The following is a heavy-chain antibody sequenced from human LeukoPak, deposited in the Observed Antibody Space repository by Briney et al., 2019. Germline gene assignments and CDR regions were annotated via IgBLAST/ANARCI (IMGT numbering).Heavy chain of an antibody. V-gene: IGHV3-23*01. CDR1: GFTFSSYA. CDR2: ISGSGGST. CDR3: AYSSSWFRGHAFDI. Sequence: GGSLRLSCAASGFTFSSYAMSWVRQAPGKGLEWVSAISGSGGSTYYADSVKGRFTISRDNSKNTLYLQMNSLRAEDTAVYYSAYSSSWFRGHAFDIWGQGTMVTVSS. J-gene: IGHJ3*02. D-gene: IGHD6-13*01.